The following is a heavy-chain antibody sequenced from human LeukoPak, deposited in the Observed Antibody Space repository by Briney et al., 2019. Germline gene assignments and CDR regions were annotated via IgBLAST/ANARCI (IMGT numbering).Heavy chain of an antibody. CDR1: GFTVSSNY. J-gene: IGHJ5*02. Sequence: GRSLRLSCAASGFTVSSNYMSWVRQAPGKGLEWVSVIYSGGSTYYADSVKGRFTISRDNSKNTLYLQMNSLRAEDTAVYYCAKVSVRGVPINWFDPWGQGTLVTVSS. D-gene: IGHD3-10*01. CDR3: AKVSVRGVPINWFDP. V-gene: IGHV3-53*01. CDR2: IYSGGST.